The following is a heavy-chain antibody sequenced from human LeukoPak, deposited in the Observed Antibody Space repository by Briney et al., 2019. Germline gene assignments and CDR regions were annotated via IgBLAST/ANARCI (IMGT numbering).Heavy chain of an antibody. V-gene: IGHV4-39*01. CDR1: GGSISSSSYY. CDR2: IYYSGST. J-gene: IGHJ4*02. Sequence: PSETLSPTCTVSGGSISSSSYYWGWIRQPPGKGLEWIGSIYYSGSTYYNPSLKSRVTISVDTSKNQFSLKLSSVTAADTAVYYCARNYDSSGYYLTFDYWGQGTLVTVSS. CDR3: ARNYDSSGYYLTFDY. D-gene: IGHD3-22*01.